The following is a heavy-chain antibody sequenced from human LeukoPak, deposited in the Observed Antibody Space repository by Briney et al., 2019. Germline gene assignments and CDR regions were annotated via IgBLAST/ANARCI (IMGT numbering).Heavy chain of an antibody. D-gene: IGHD4-11*01. CDR1: GFDFSSNS. V-gene: IGHV3-48*04. CDR3: ATSGYSNIDF. J-gene: IGHJ4*02. CDR2: ISSSSSTI. Sequence: GGSLRLSCAASGFDFSSNSMIWVRQAPGKGLEWVSYISSSSSTIYYADSVKGRFTISRDNARNSLYLQMNSLRAEDTAVYYCATSGYSNIDFWGQGTLVTVSS.